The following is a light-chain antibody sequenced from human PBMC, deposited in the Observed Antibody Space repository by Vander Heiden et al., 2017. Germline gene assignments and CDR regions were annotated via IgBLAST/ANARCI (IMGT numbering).Light chain of an antibody. CDR1: QSIITY. CDR2: AAS. Sequence: DIQMTQPPSSPSASVRDTVTITCRASQSIITYLNWYQRKAGKAPKLLISAASSLQNGSPSRFSGSGSGTDFTLTISSLQPEDSATYYNQQTYGTPWTFGQGTKVEVK. CDR3: QQTYGTPWT. J-gene: IGKJ1*01. V-gene: IGKV1-39*01.